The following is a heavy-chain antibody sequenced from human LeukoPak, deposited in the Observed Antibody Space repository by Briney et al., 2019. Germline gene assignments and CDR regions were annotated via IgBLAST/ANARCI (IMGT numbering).Heavy chain of an antibody. J-gene: IGHJ4*02. V-gene: IGHV3-7*01. D-gene: IGHD3-16*01. CDR2: IKNDGSQT. Sequence: GGSLRLSCAASGFTFSSYSMNWFRQPPGKVLEWLANIKNDGSQTYYVDSVKGRFTISRDNAKNSLYLQMNSLRDEDTAIYYCVRDYVWGTSEPDYWGQGTLVTVSS. CDR3: VRDYVWGTSEPDY. CDR1: GFTFSSYS.